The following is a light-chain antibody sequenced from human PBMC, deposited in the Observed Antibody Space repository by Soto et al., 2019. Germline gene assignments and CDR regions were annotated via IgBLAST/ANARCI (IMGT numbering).Light chain of an antibody. CDR1: QTISSW. CDR3: QHYNSYSEE. V-gene: IGKV1-5*03. CDR2: KAS. Sequence: DIQMTQSPSTLSGSVGDRVTITCRASQTISSWLAWYQQKPGKAPKLLIYKASTLKSGVPSRFSGSGSGTEFTLTISSLQPDDFATYYCQHYNSYSEEFGQGTKVHIK. J-gene: IGKJ1*01.